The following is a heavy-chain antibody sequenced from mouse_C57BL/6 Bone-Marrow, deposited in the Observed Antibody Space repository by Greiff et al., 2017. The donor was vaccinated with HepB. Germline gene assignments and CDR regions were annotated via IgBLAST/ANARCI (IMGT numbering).Heavy chain of an antibody. Sequence: EVQGVESGGGLVQPGGSLKLSCAASGFTFSDYGMAWVRQAPRKGPEWVAFISNLAYSIYYADTVTGRFTISRENAKNTLYLEMSSLRSEDTAMYYCARLLWDAMDYWGQGTSVTVSS. V-gene: IGHV5-15*01. CDR1: GFTFSDYG. CDR2: ISNLAYSI. D-gene: IGHD2-1*01. CDR3: ARLLWDAMDY. J-gene: IGHJ4*01.